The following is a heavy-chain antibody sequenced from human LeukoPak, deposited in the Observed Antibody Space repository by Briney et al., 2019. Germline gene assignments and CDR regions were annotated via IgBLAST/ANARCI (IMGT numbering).Heavy chain of an antibody. CDR3: ATYSGGFIY. D-gene: IGHD2-15*01. CDR2: IYYSGTT. Sequence: SETLSLTCTVSGGSISSGSYYWSWLRQHPGRGLEWIVYIYYSGTTYYNPSLKSRVTISVDTSKNQFSLKLSSVTAADTAVYYCATYSGGFIYWGQGTLVTVSS. CDR1: GGSISSGSYY. J-gene: IGHJ4*02. V-gene: IGHV4-31*03.